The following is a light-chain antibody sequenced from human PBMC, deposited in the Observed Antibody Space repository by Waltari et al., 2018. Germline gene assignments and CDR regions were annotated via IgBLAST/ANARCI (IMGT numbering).Light chain of an antibody. Sequence: QSALTQPASVSGSPGQSITISCAGTSSDVGGYDSVSWYQQHPGKAPKLMIYEVINPPSGVSIRFSGPKSGNTASLSISGLQAEDEANYYCSSYTTSITLVFGGGTKLTVL. CDR1: SSDVGGYDS. CDR2: EVI. J-gene: IGLJ2*01. CDR3: SSYTTSITLV. V-gene: IGLV2-14*01.